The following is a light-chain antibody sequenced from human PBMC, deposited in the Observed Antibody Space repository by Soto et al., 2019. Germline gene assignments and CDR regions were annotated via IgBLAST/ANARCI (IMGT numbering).Light chain of an antibody. CDR1: QSVSSY. J-gene: IGKJ5*01. Sequence: EIVLTQSPATLSLSPGERATLSRRASQSVSSYLAWYQQKPGQAPSLLIYDASNRATGIPARFSGSGSGTDFTLTISSLEPEDFAVYYCQQYNNWHPVTFGQGTRLEIK. CDR3: QQYNNWHPVT. CDR2: DAS. V-gene: IGKV3-11*01.